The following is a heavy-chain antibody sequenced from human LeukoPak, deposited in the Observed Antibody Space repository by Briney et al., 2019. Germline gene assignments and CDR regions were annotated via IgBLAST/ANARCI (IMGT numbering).Heavy chain of an antibody. V-gene: IGHV1-2*02. D-gene: IGHD3-10*01. Sequence: ASVKVSCKASGYTFTGYYMHWVRQAPGQGLEWMGWINPNSGGTNYAQKFQSRVTMTRDTSISTAYMELSRLRSDDTAVYYCARVSTPGGEYYFDYWGQGTLVTVSS. CDR2: INPNSGGT. CDR3: ARVSTPGGEYYFDY. CDR1: GYTFTGYY. J-gene: IGHJ4*02.